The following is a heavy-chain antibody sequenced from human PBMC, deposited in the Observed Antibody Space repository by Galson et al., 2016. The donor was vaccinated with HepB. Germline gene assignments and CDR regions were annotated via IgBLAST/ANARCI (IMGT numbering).Heavy chain of an antibody. CDR3: AAGMGATFYS. CDR2: VFTTRDT. V-gene: IGHV4-4*08. D-gene: IGHD1-26*01. Sequence: ETLSLTCAVSGGSMSGYYWSWVRQFPGTGLEWIGYVFTTRDTHHSPSLSNRASITIDTSKRQFSLNLTSVSAADTAVYFCAAGMGATFYSWGQGIVVTV. J-gene: IGHJ5*02. CDR1: GGSMSGYY.